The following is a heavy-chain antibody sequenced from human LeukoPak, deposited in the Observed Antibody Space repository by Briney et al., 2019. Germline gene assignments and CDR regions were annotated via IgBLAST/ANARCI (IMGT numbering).Heavy chain of an antibody. Sequence: KPSETLSLTCTVSGGSISSYYWSWIRQPAGTALEWIGRIYTSGTITYNPSLKSRVTMSVDTSKNQFSLKLSSVTAADTAVYYCARELDGSDTDAFDIWGQGTMVTVSS. CDR2: IYTSGTI. CDR1: GGSISSYY. D-gene: IGHD3-10*01. CDR3: ARELDGSDTDAFDI. J-gene: IGHJ3*02. V-gene: IGHV4-4*07.